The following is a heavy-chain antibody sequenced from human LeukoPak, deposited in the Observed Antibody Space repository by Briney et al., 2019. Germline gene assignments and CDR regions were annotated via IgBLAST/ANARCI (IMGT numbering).Heavy chain of an antibody. Sequence: PGGSLRLSCAASGFTFSSYTMNWVRQAPGKGLEWVSYINSASTTIYYTDSVKGRLTISRDNAKNSLYLRMNSLKDEDTAVYYCARGPYSGSYYFFDYWGQGALVTVSS. J-gene: IGHJ4*02. CDR1: GFTFSSYT. V-gene: IGHV3-48*02. CDR3: ARGPYSGSYYFFDY. CDR2: INSASTTI. D-gene: IGHD1-26*01.